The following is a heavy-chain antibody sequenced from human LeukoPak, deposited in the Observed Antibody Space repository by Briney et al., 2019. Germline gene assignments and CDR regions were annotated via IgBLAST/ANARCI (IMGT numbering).Heavy chain of an antibody. J-gene: IGHJ4*02. V-gene: IGHV3-53*01. CDR2: IYSGTI. D-gene: IGHD4/OR15-4a*01. CDR1: GFTVSSNS. CDR3: ARRAGAYSHPYDY. Sequence: GGSLRFSCTVAGFTVSSNSMSWVRQAAGKGLEWVSFIYSGTIHYSDSVKGRFTISRDNSKNTLYLQMNSLRAEDTAVYYCARRAGAYSHPYDYWGQGTLVTVSS.